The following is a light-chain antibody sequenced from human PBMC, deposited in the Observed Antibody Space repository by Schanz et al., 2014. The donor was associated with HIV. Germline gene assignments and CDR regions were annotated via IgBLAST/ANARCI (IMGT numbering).Light chain of an antibody. CDR1: SNDVGDYNY. Sequence: QSALTQPPSASGSPGQSVTISCTGTSNDVGDYNYVSWYQQHPGKAPKLMIYEVSERPSGVPDRFSGSKSGNTASLTISGLQAEDEADYYCSSYTDNDTPHVVFGGGTKLTVL. J-gene: IGLJ2*01. CDR3: SSYTDNDTPHVV. CDR2: EVS. V-gene: IGLV2-8*01.